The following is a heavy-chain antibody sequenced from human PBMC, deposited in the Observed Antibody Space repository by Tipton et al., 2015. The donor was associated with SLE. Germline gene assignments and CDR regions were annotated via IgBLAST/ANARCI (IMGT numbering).Heavy chain of an antibody. Sequence: LRLSCAASGFTFSSYSMNWVRQAPGKGLEWIGEINHSGSTNYNPSLKSRVTISVDTSKNQFSLKLSSVTAADTAVYYCARLYSSSSSPSFDYWGQGTLVTVSS. CDR3: ARLYSSSSSPSFDY. CDR1: GFTFSSYS. V-gene: IGHV4-34*01. J-gene: IGHJ4*02. D-gene: IGHD6-6*01. CDR2: INHSGST.